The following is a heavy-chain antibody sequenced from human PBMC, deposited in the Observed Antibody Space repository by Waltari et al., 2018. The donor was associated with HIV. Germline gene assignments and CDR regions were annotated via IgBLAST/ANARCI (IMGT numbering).Heavy chain of an antibody. V-gene: IGHV1-2*02. CDR1: GYTFTAYY. J-gene: IGHJ4*02. CDR2: IKPRSGST. CDR3: ARDPLHGVAVADIDY. D-gene: IGHD6-19*01. Sequence: QVQLVQSGAEVKKPGASVKVSCKASGYTFTAYYMHRVRQAPGQGLEWMGWIKPRSGSTQYAQKFKCKVTMTRDTSIRTACMELSRLRSDDTAVYYCARDPLHGVAVADIDYWGKGTLVTVSS.